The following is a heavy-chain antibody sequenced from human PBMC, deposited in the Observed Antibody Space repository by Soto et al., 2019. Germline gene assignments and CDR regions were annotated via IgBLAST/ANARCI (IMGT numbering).Heavy chain of an antibody. J-gene: IGHJ4*02. CDR2: ISYDGSNK. CDR3: ARAEFLFDY. D-gene: IGHD2-21*01. Sequence: GGSLRLSCEAAGFTFSSHAMHWVRQAPGKGLEWVAVISYDGSNKYYADSVKGRFIISRDNSKNTLYLQMDSLRVDDTAVYYCARAEFLFDYWGQGTLVTVSS. CDR1: GFTFSSHA. V-gene: IGHV3-30-3*01.